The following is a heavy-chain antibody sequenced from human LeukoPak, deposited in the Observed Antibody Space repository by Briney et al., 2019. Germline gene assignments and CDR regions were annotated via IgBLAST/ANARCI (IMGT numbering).Heavy chain of an antibody. J-gene: IGHJ5*02. D-gene: IGHD6-19*01. V-gene: IGHV1-2*02. CDR3: AREYRVAGSRGGLDP. Sequence: ASVKVSCKASGYTFTGYYMHWVRQAPGQGLEWMGWINPNSGGTNYAQKFQGRVTMTRDTSISTAYMELSRLRADDTAVYYCAREYRVAGSRGGLDPWGQGTLVTVST. CDR1: GYTFTGYY. CDR2: INPNSGGT.